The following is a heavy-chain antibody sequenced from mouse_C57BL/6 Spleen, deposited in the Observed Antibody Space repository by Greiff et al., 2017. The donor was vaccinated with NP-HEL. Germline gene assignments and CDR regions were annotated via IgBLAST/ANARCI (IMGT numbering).Heavy chain of an antibody. CDR3: ARRWDYYGSSPYYFDY. Sequence: VQLQQSGAELVRPGSSVKLSCKASGYTFTSYWMHWVKQRPIQGLEWIGNIDPSDSETHYNQKFKDKATLTVDKSSSTAYMQLSSLTSEDSAVYYCARRWDYYGSSPYYFDYWGQGTTLTVSS. J-gene: IGHJ2*01. V-gene: IGHV1-52*01. D-gene: IGHD1-1*01. CDR2: IDPSDSET. CDR1: GYTFTSYW.